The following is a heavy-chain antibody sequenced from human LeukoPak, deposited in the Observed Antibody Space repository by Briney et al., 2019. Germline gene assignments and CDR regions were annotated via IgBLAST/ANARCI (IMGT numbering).Heavy chain of an antibody. CDR1: GDSISSYY. CDR2: ISYSGST. D-gene: IGHD6-19*01. CDR3: ARAPVTGSGIY. J-gene: IGHJ4*02. Sequence: PSETLSLTCTVSGDSISSYYWNWIRQPPGKGLEWIGYISYSGSTNYNPSLKSRVTISVDTSKNQFSLNLSSVTEADTAVYYCARAPVTGSGIYWGQGTLVTVSS. V-gene: IGHV4-59*01.